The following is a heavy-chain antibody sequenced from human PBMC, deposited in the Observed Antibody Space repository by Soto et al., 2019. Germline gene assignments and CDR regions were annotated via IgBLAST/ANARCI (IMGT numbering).Heavy chain of an antibody. D-gene: IGHD5-18*01. CDR3: ARVRGVDTAMVPFDY. CDR1: GGSISSSNW. J-gene: IGHJ4*02. V-gene: IGHV4-4*02. CDR2: IYHSGST. Sequence: QVQLQESGPGLVKPSGTLSLTCAVSGGSISSSNWWSWVRQPPGQGLEWIGEIYHSGSTNYNPSLKGRVTISLDKSKNQFSLKLSSVTAADTAVYYCARVRGVDTAMVPFDYWGKGTLVTVSS.